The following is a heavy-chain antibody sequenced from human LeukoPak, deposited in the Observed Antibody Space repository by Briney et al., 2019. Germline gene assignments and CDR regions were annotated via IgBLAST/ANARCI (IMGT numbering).Heavy chain of an antibody. V-gene: IGHV3-48*04. CDR1: GLTFSSYG. CDR2: ISSSSSTI. Sequence: GGSLRLSCAASGLTFSSYGMNWVRQAPGKGLEWVSYISSSSSTIYYADSVKGRFTISRDNAKNSLYLQMNSLRAEDTAVYYCARVRSRITMVRVVIIPWALDYWGQGTLVTVSS. D-gene: IGHD3-10*01. CDR3: ARVRSRITMVRVVIIPWALDY. J-gene: IGHJ4*02.